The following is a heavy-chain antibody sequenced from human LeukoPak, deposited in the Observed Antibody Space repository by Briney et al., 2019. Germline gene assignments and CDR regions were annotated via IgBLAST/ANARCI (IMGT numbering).Heavy chain of an antibody. CDR1: GDSVSSNSAA. J-gene: IGHJ4*02. CDR2: TYYRSKWDK. Sequence: SQTLSLTCAISGDSVSSNSAAWNWIRQSPSRGLEWLGRTYYRSKWDKNYAASVKSRITINPDTSKNQLSLQLNSVTPEDTAVYYCARGYMGTTDYWGQGTLVIVSS. CDR3: ARGYMGTTDY. V-gene: IGHV6-1*01. D-gene: IGHD1-7*01.